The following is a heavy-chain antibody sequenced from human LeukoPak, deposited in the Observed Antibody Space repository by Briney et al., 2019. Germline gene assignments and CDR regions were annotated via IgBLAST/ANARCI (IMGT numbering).Heavy chain of an antibody. Sequence: SETLSLTCTVSGGSISSYYWSWIRQPPGKGLEWIGYIYYSGSTNYNPSLKSRVTISVDTSKNQFSLKLSSVTAADTAVYYCATGAPYSGSYLRYWGQGTLVTVSS. D-gene: IGHD1-26*01. CDR3: ATGAPYSGSYLRY. CDR1: GGSISSYY. J-gene: IGHJ4*02. CDR2: IYYSGST. V-gene: IGHV4-59*01.